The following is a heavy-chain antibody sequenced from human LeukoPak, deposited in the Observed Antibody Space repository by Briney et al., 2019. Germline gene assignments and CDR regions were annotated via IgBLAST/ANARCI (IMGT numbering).Heavy chain of an antibody. J-gene: IGHJ4*02. V-gene: IGHV1-46*01. CDR1: GYTFTSYY. D-gene: IGHD3-22*01. Sequence: VASVKVSCKASGYTFTSYYMHWVRQAPGQGLEWMGIINPSGGSTSYAQKFQGRVTMTRDMSTSTVYMELSSLRSEDTAVYYCARDPTRNYYDSSGYFDYWGQGTLVTVSS. CDR2: INPSGGST. CDR3: ARDPTRNYYDSSGYFDY.